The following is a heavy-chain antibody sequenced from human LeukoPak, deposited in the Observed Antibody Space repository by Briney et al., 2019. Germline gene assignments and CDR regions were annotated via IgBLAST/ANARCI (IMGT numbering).Heavy chain of an antibody. CDR1: GFTFSDHY. V-gene: IGHV3-72*01. CDR2: TRNKANSYTT. CDR3: ARAYERPYYFDY. J-gene: IGHJ4*02. Sequence: GGSLRLSCAASGFTFSDHYMDWVRQAPGEGLEWVGRTRNKANSYTTEYAASVKGRFTISRDDSKNSLYLQMNSLKNEDTAVYYCARAYERPYYFDYWGQGTLVTVSS. D-gene: IGHD3-22*01.